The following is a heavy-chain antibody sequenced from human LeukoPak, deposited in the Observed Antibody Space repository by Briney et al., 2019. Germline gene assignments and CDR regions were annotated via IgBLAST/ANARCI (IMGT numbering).Heavy chain of an antibody. CDR2: ISWNSGSI. CDR1: GFTFDDYA. J-gene: IGHJ4*02. CDR3: AKDLYDFWSGYYSPFDY. Sequence: GGSLRLSCAASGFTFDDYAMHWVRQAPGKGLEWVSGISWNSGSIGYADSVKGRFTISRDNSKNTLYLQMNSLRAEDTAVYYCAKDLYDFWSGYYSPFDYWGQGTLVTVSS. D-gene: IGHD3-3*01. V-gene: IGHV3-9*01.